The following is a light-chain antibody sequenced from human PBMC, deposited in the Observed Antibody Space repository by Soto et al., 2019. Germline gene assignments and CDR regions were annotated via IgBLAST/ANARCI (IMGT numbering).Light chain of an antibody. CDR1: QSVSNN. CDR2: DAS. Sequence: ILMTQSPATLSASPGERATLSCRASQSVSNNLAWYQQKPGQAPRLLIYDASTRATGIPARFSGSGSGTEVTLTISVLQSEDFAVYYCQQYNNWPPWTFGQGTKVEIK. CDR3: QQYNNWPPWT. J-gene: IGKJ1*01. V-gene: IGKV3-15*01.